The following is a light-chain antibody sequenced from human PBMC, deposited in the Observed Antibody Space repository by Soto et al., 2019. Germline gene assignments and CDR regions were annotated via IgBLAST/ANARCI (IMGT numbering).Light chain of an antibody. CDR3: QQLNNYPLT. Sequence: DIQLTQSPSFLSASVRDRVTITCRASQGISSYLAWYQRKPGKAPKLLISAASTLQSGVPSRFSGSGSETEFTLTISSLQPEDFATYYCQQLNNYPLTFGGGTKVEIK. J-gene: IGKJ4*01. V-gene: IGKV1-9*01. CDR2: AAS. CDR1: QGISSY.